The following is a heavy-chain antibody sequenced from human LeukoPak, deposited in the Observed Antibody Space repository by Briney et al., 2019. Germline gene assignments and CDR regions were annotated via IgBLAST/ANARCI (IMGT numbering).Heavy chain of an antibody. CDR3: ARDAKIGIKDYGGNSRIYYYYYYMDV. CDR2: INPNSGGT. J-gene: IGHJ6*03. CDR1: GYTFTGYY. D-gene: IGHD4-23*01. Sequence: ASVKVSCKASGYTFTGYYMHWVRQAPGQGLEWMGWINPNSGGTNYAQKLQGRVTMTTDTSTSTAYMELRSLRSDDTAVYYCARDAKIGIKDYGGNSRIYYYYYYMDVWGKGTTVTVSS. V-gene: IGHV1-2*02.